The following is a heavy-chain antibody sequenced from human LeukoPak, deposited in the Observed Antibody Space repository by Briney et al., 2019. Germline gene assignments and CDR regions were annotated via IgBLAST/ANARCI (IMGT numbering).Heavy chain of an antibody. V-gene: IGHV4-4*02. Sequence: PSGTLSLTCAVSGGSISSSNWWSWVRQPPGKGLKWIGEIYHSGSTNYNPSLKSRVTISVDKSKNQFSLKLSSVTAADTAVYYCARRVVTATYYFDYWGQGTLVTVSS. CDR2: IYHSGST. CDR1: GGSISSSNW. J-gene: IGHJ4*02. CDR3: ARRVVTATYYFDY. D-gene: IGHD2-21*02.